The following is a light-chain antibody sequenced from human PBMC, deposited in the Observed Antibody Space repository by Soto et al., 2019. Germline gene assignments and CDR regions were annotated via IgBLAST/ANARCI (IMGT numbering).Light chain of an antibody. Sequence: QSVLTQPPSASGTPGQRVTISCSGSSSNIGSKYVYWYQQLPGTAPKLLIHSNNQRPSGVPDRISGSKSGTSASLAISGLRFEDEADYYCAAWDGSLSGVVFGGGTQLTVL. CDR2: SNN. J-gene: IGLJ2*01. CDR1: SSNIGSKY. CDR3: AAWDGSLSGVV. V-gene: IGLV1-47*01.